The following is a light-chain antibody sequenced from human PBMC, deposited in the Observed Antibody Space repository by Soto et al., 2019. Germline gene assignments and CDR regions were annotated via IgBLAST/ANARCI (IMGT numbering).Light chain of an antibody. CDR1: QSVSSY. Sequence: ETVLTQSPATLSLSPGERPTLSCSASQSVSSYLAWYQQKPGQAPRLLIYDASNRATGIPARFSGSGSGTDFTLTISSLEPEDFAVYYCQQRSNWPPITFGQGTRLEI. J-gene: IGKJ5*01. CDR2: DAS. V-gene: IGKV3-11*01. CDR3: QQRSNWPPIT.